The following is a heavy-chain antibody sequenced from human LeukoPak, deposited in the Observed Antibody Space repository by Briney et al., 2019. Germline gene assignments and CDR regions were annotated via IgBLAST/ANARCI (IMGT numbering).Heavy chain of an antibody. Sequence: GGSLRLSCVVSGFTFSSYAMSWVRQAPGKGLEWVSGISGSGGSTYYADSVKGRFTISRDNTKNTLYLQMNSLRAEDTAVYYCAKDMESAYYCSGYYSPFDSWAQGTLVTVSS. J-gene: IGHJ4*02. CDR2: ISGSGGST. CDR3: AKDMESAYYCSGYYSPFDS. D-gene: IGHD3-22*01. CDR1: GFTFSSYA. V-gene: IGHV3-23*01.